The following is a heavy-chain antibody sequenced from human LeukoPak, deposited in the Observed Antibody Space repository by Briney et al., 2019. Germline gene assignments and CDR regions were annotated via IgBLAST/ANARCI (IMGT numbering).Heavy chain of an antibody. Sequence: TLETLSLTCSVSGGSISTGGYYWSWIRQHPGKGLEWIGYIYDSGNTYYNPSLKSRVTISVDTPKNEFSLKLGSVTVADTAVYYCAREPSAPYGDYFDYWGQGTLVTVSS. D-gene: IGHD4-17*01. J-gene: IGHJ4*02. CDR3: AREPSAPYGDYFDY. CDR2: IYDSGNT. CDR1: GGSISTGGYY. V-gene: IGHV4-31*03.